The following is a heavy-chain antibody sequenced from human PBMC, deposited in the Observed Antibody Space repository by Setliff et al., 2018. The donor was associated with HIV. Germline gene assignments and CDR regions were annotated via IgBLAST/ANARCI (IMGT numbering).Heavy chain of an antibody. CDR1: GFSFDNYA. CDR3: AKELAASGLGYFDS. V-gene: IGHV3-23*01. CDR2: ISSSSSTI. D-gene: IGHD3-22*01. Sequence: PGGSLRLSCVASGFSFDNYALSWVRQAPGKGLEWVSYISSSSSTIYYADSVKGRFTISRDNSKNTVYLQMNSLRAEDTAEYYCAKELAASGLGYFDSWGRGILVTVSS. J-gene: IGHJ4*02.